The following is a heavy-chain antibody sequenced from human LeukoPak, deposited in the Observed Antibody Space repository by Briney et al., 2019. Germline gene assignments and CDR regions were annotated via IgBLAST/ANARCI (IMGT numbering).Heavy chain of an antibody. CDR3: AKEVLRYYYYYGMDV. D-gene: IGHD3-3*01. CDR1: GFTFSSYS. J-gene: IGHJ6*02. CDR2: ISYDGNNK. Sequence: GGSLRLSCAASGFTFSSYSMNWVRQAPGKGLEWVAVISYDGNNKYYADSVKGRFTISRDNSKNTLYLQMNSLRAEDTAVYYCAKEVLRYYYYYGMDVWGQGTTVTVSS. V-gene: IGHV3-30*18.